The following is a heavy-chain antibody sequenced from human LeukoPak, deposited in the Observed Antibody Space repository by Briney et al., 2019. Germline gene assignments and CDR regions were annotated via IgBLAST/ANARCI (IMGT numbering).Heavy chain of an antibody. CDR3: ARGLYALRHSSWNY. Sequence: SETLSLTCAVSGGAFSGYYWTWIRQTPGKGLEWIGDIHRTAGPTHNPSLKSRVTITIDTSQNHFSLKLNSVTAADTGVYYCARGLYALRHSSWNYWGQGTLVTVSS. J-gene: IGHJ4*02. CDR2: IHRTAGP. D-gene: IGHD6-13*01. V-gene: IGHV4-34*01. CDR1: GGAFSGYY.